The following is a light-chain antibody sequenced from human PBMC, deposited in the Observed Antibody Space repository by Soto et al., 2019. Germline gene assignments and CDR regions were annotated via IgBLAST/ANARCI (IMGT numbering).Light chain of an antibody. CDR1: QSVNSY. CDR3: QHRTSRYT. Sequence: EIVLTQSPATLSLSPGERATLSCTASQSVNSYLAWYQHRPGQAPRLLIYDTFNRATGVPARFSGSGSGTYFTLTSSSLEPEDSAVYYCQHRTSRYTFGQGTKVETK. V-gene: IGKV3-11*01. J-gene: IGKJ2*01. CDR2: DTF.